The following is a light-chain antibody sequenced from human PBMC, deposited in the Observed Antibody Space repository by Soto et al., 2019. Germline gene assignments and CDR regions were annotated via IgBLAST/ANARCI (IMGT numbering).Light chain of an antibody. CDR2: GAS. J-gene: IGKJ5*01. CDR3: QQRSNWPLIT. V-gene: IGKV3-11*01. Sequence: EIVLTQSPSTLSVSQGERATLPCRASQSVSSNLAWYQQKPGQAPRLLIYGASTRATGIPARFSGSGSGTDFTLTISSLGPEDFAVYYCQQRSNWPLITFGQGTRLEIK. CDR1: QSVSSN.